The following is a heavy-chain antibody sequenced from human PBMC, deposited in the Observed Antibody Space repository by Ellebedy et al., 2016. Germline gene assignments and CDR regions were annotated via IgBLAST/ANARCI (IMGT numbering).Heavy chain of an antibody. D-gene: IGHD3-3*01. CDR1: GYTFTSYA. J-gene: IGHJ4*02. CDR3: AREHDSWSGYGFDW. V-gene: IGHV1-3*01. CDR2: INAGNGNT. Sequence: ASVKVSCKASGYTFTSYAIQWVRQAPGQRLEWMGWINAGNGNTKYSQKFQGRVTISRDTSASTAYMDVSRLTSEDTAVYFCAREHDSWSGYGFDWWGQGTLVTVSS.